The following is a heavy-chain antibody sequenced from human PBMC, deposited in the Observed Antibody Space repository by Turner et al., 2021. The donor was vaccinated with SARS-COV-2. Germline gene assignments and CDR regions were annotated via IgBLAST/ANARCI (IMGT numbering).Heavy chain of an antibody. CDR2: IKQDGSEK. Sequence: EVQLVESGGGLDQHGGSLRLSCAAPGFTFSSYWMSWVRQAPGKGLEWVANIKQDGSEKYYVDSVKGRFTISRDNAKNSLYLQMNSLRAEDTAVYYCARLHTSSWYFDYWGQGTLVTVSS. J-gene: IGHJ4*02. D-gene: IGHD6-13*01. CDR1: GFTFSSYW. CDR3: ARLHTSSWYFDY. V-gene: IGHV3-7*03.